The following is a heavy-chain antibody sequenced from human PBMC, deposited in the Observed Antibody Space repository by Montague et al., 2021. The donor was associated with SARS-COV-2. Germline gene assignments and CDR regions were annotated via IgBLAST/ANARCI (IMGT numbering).Heavy chain of an antibody. V-gene: IGHV3-21*01. CDR2: ISSSSSYI. CDR3: ARDFNYYYYYGMDV. J-gene: IGHJ6*02. CDR1: GFTFSSYS. Sequence: SLRLSCAASGFTFSSYSMNWVRQAPGKGLEWVSSISSSSSYIYYADSVKGRFTISRDNAKNSLYLQMNSLRAEDTAVHYCARDFNYYYYYGMDVWGQGTTVTVSS.